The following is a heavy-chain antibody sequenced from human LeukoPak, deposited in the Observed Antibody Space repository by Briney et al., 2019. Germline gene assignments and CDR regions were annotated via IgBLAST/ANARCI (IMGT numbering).Heavy chain of an antibody. Sequence: ASVKVSCKASGGTFSSYAISWVRQAPGQGLEWMGGIIPIFGTANYAQKFRGRVTITADESTSTAYMELSSLRSEDTAVYYCARRTVTTRCSDYWGQGTLVTVSS. V-gene: IGHV1-69*13. CDR2: IIPIFGTA. J-gene: IGHJ4*02. CDR1: GGTFSSYA. D-gene: IGHD4-17*01. CDR3: ARRTVTTRCSDY.